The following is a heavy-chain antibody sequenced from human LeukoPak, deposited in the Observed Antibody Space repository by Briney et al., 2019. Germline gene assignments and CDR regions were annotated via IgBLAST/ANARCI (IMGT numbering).Heavy chain of an antibody. CDR3: ARELWFGESVEALVGPRRGPPAMDV. Sequence: GGSLRLSCAASGFTFTTYWMHWVRQAPGKGLEWVSRIKGDEMTTNYADSVEGRFTISRDNAKNTVYLEINSLRAEDTAVYYCARELWFGESVEALVGPRRGPPAMDVWGKGTTVTVSS. CDR2: IKGDEMTT. J-gene: IGHJ6*03. D-gene: IGHD3-10*01. V-gene: IGHV3-74*01. CDR1: GFTFTTYW.